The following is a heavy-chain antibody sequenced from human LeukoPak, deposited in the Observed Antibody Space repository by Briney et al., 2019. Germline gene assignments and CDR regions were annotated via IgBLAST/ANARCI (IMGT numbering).Heavy chain of an antibody. CDR1: GDSISGSSYY. J-gene: IGHJ4*02. D-gene: IGHD5-24*01. CDR3: ASADGYKIDY. V-gene: IGHV4-39*01. CDR2: IYYGGST. Sequence: SEALSLTCTVSGDSISGSSYYWGWIRQPPGKGLEWIGNIYYGGSTYYSPSLKSRVSISVDTPKNQVSLKLSSVTAADTAVYYCASADGYKIDYWGQGTLVTVSS.